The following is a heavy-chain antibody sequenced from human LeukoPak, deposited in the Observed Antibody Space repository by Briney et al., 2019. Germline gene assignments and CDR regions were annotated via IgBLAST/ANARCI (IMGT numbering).Heavy chain of an antibody. D-gene: IGHD2-15*01. CDR1: GFTFSSYG. V-gene: IGHV3-30*18. CDR2: ISYDGRNI. CDR3: AKAFGYCSGGSCYYYDYGMDV. J-gene: IGHJ6*04. Sequence: GRSLRLSCAASGFTFSSYGMHWVRQAPGKGLEWVTVISYDGRNIYYADSVKGRFTISRDNSKNTLYLQMNSLRAEDTAVYYCAKAFGYCSGGSCYYYDYGMDVWGKGTTVTVSS.